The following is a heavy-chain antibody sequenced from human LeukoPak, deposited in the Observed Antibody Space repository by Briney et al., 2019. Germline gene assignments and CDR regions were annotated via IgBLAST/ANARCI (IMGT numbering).Heavy chain of an antibody. CDR1: GGSFSGYY. Sequence: PSETLSLTCAVYGGSFSGYYWSWIRQPPGKGLEWIGEINHSGSTNYNPSLKSRVTISVDTSKNQFSLKLSSVTAADTAVDYCASVSYDSSGYYTGFDYWGQGTLVTVSS. CDR2: INHSGST. V-gene: IGHV4-34*01. CDR3: ASVSYDSSGYYTGFDY. J-gene: IGHJ4*02. D-gene: IGHD3-22*01.